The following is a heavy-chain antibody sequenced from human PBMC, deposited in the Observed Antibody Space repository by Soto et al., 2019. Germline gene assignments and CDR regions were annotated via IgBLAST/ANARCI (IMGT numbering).Heavy chain of an antibody. CDR1: GGSISSYY. V-gene: IGHV4-59*01. Sequence: SSETMSLTSTDAGGSISSYYWSWIRQPPGKGLEWIGYIYYSGSTNYNPSLKSRVTISVDTSKNQFSLKLSSVTAADTAVYYCARAGPLVEVEYYFDYWGQGTLVTVSS. CDR3: ARAGPLVEVEYYFDY. CDR2: IYYSGST. J-gene: IGHJ4*02. D-gene: IGHD2-15*01.